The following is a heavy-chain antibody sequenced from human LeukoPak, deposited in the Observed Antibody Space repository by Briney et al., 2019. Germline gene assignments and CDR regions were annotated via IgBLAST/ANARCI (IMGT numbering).Heavy chain of an antibody. Sequence: GGSLRLSCAAFGFTFSSYAMHWVRQAPGKGLEWVAVISYDGSNKYYADSVKGRFTISRDNSKNTLYLQMNSLRAEDTAVYYCARGVAHCGGDCYSHFDYWGQGTLVTVSS. CDR1: GFTFSSYA. V-gene: IGHV3-30-3*01. CDR3: ARGVAHCGGDCYSHFDY. J-gene: IGHJ4*02. D-gene: IGHD2-21*02. CDR2: ISYDGSNK.